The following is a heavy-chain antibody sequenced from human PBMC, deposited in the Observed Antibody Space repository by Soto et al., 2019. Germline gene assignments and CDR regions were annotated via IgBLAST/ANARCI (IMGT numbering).Heavy chain of an antibody. J-gene: IGHJ6*02. CDR3: TTGRYCSSTSCYYYYGMDV. D-gene: IGHD2-2*01. CDR2: IKSKTDGGTT. CDR1: GFTFSNAW. Sequence: GSLRLSCAASGFTFSNAWMSWVRQAPGKGLEWVGRIKSKTDGGTTDYAAPVKGRFTISRDDSKNTLYLQMNSLKTEDTAVYYCTTGRYCSSTSCYYYYGMDVWGQGTTVTVSS. V-gene: IGHV3-15*01.